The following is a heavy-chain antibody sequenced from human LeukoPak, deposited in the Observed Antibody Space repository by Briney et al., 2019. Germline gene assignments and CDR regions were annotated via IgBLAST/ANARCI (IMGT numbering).Heavy chain of an antibody. CDR1: GFTFSSYW. CDR3: ARDRVWGSYRWYYFDY. V-gene: IGHV3-7*01. D-gene: IGHD3-16*02. Sequence: GGSLRLSCAASGFTFSSYWMSWVRQAPGQGLEWVANIKQDGSEKYYVDSVKGRFTISRDNAKNSLHLQMNSLRAEDTAVYYCARDRVWGSYRWYYFDYWGQGTLVTVSS. J-gene: IGHJ4*02. CDR2: IKQDGSEK.